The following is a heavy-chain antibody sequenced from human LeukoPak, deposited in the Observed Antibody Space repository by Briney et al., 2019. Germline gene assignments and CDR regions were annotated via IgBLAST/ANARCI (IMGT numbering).Heavy chain of an antibody. CDR1: GYTFTRYY. D-gene: IGHD3-22*01. CDR3: AMSHDYYDSSGYYYFDY. CDR2: INPNNGGT. V-gene: IGHV1-2*02. Sequence: ASVKVSCKASGYTFTRYYMHWVRQAPGQGLEWMGWINPNNGGTNYAQKFQGRVTMTRDTSISTAYMELSRLRSDDTAVYYCAMSHDYYDSSGYYYFDYWGQGTLVTVSS. J-gene: IGHJ4*02.